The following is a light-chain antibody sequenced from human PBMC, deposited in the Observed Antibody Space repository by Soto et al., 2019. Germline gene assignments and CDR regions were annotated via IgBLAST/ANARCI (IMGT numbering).Light chain of an antibody. CDR2: LGS. CDR1: QSLLHSNGYNY. CDR3: MQDLQTPWA. Sequence: DIVMTQSPLSLPVTPGEPASISCRSSQSLLHSNGYNYLDWYLQTPGQSPQLLIYLGSNRASGVPARFSGSSSGTDFPLKISRVEAEDVGVYYCMQDLQTPWASSQGTQVEPK. J-gene: IGKJ1*01. V-gene: IGKV2-28*01.